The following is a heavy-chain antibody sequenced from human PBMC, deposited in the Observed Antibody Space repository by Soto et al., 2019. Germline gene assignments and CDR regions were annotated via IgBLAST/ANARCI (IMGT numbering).Heavy chain of an antibody. CDR3: ARLPIAVAGRYYYYGMDV. Sequence: SETLSLTCAVCGGSFSGYYWSWIRQPPGKGLEWIGEINHSGSTNYNPSLKSRVTISVDTSKNQFSLKLSSVTAADTAVYYCARLPIAVAGRYYYYGMDVWGQGTTVTVSS. CDR2: INHSGST. J-gene: IGHJ6*02. V-gene: IGHV4-34*01. D-gene: IGHD6-19*01. CDR1: GGSFSGYY.